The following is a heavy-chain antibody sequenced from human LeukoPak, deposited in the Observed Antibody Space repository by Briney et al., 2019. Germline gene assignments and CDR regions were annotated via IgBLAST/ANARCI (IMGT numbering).Heavy chain of an antibody. CDR2: IGGSGSDK. CDR1: GFTFSRYS. V-gene: IGHV3-48*01. J-gene: IGHJ4*02. CDR3: ARDSNWCFDY. Sequence: PEGSLRLSCAASGFTFSRYSMNWVRQAPGKGLEWISYIGGSGSDKYYADSVKGRFTISRDNAKNSLYLQMNSLRAEDTAVYYCARDSNWCFDYWGQGSLVTVSS. D-gene: IGHD7-27*01.